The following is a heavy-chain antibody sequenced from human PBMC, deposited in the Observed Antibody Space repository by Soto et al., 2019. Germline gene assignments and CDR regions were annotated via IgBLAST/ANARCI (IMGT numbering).Heavy chain of an antibody. J-gene: IGHJ2*01. V-gene: IGHV3-7*01. CDR3: ARASSGYSSGWDYWYFDL. CDR1: GFTFSSYW. D-gene: IGHD6-19*01. Sequence: EVQLVESGGGLVQPGGSLRLSCAASGFTFSSYWMNWVRQAPGKGLEWVANIKQDGSEKYYVDSVKGRFTISRDNAKNSLYLQMNSLRAEDTAVYYCARASSGYSSGWDYWYFDLWGRGTLVTVSS. CDR2: IKQDGSEK.